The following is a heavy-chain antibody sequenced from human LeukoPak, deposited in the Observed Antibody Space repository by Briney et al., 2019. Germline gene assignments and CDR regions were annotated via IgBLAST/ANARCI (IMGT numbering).Heavy chain of an antibody. Sequence: MSGGSLRLSCAASGFTMRNHWMSWVRQAPGKGLEWVSSISSSSSYIYYADSVKGRFTTSRDNAKNSLYLQMNSLRAEDTAVYYCARVVGATDAFDIWGQGTMVTVSS. J-gene: IGHJ3*02. D-gene: IGHD1-26*01. CDR1: GFTMRNHW. V-gene: IGHV3-21*01. CDR2: ISSSSSYI. CDR3: ARVVGATDAFDI.